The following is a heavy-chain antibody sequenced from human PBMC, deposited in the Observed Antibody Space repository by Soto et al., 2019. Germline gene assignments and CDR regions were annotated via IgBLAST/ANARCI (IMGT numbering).Heavy chain of an antibody. Sequence: NTGGSLRLSCAASGFTFSSYSMNWVRQAPGKGLEWVSSISSSSSYIYYADSVKGRFTISRDNAKNSLYLQVNSLRAEDTAVYYCARDPGLAHYYDSSGHSRGAFDIWGQGTMVTVSS. V-gene: IGHV3-21*01. CDR1: GFTFSSYS. D-gene: IGHD3-22*01. J-gene: IGHJ3*02. CDR2: ISSSSSYI. CDR3: ARDPGLAHYYDSSGHSRGAFDI.